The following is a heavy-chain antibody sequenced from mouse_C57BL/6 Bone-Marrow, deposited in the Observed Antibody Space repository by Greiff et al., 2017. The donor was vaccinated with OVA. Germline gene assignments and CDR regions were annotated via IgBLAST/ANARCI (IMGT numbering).Heavy chain of an antibody. V-gene: IGHV5-6*01. J-gene: IGHJ3*01. CDR2: ISSGGSYT. CDR1: GFTFSSYG. CDR3: ARQERGNFAY. D-gene: IGHD2-1*01. Sequence: EVQLQQSGGDLVKPGGSLKLSCAASGFTFSSYGMSWVRQTPDKRLEWVATISSGGSYTYYPDSVKGRFTISRDNAKNTLYLQMSSLKSEDTAMYYCARQERGNFAYWGQGTLVTVSA.